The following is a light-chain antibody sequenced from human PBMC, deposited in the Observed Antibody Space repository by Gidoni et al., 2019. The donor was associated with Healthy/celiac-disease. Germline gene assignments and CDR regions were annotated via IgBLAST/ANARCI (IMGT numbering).Light chain of an antibody. J-gene: IGKJ3*01. Sequence: DIKMTQSPASVSAAVGDRATITCRASQGIRSWLAWYQQKPGKAPKLLIYAASSLQSGVPSRFSGSGSGTDFTLTISSLQPEDFATYYCQQANSFPFTFGPGTKVDIK. CDR1: QGIRSW. V-gene: IGKV1-12*01. CDR3: QQANSFPFT. CDR2: AAS.